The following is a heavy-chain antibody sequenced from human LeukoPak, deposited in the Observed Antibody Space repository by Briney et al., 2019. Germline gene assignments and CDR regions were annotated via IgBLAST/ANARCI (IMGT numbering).Heavy chain of an antibody. CDR2: MNPNSGNT. V-gene: IGHV1-8*01. J-gene: IGHJ5*02. CDR3: ARDGRIAAHQNWFDP. CDR1: GYTFTSYD. D-gene: IGHD6-6*01. Sequence: ASVKVSCKASGYTFTSYDINWVRQATGQGLEWMGWMNPNSGNTGYAQKFQGRVTMTRNTSISTAYMELSSLRSEDTAVYYCARDGRIAAHQNWFDPWGQGTLVTASS.